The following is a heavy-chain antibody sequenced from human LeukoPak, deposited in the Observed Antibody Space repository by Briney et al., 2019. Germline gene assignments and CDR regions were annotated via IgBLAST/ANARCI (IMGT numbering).Heavy chain of an antibody. CDR1: GFTFSSYS. Sequence: PGGSLRLSCAASGFTFSSYSMNWVRQAPGKGLEWVSSISSSSSYIYYADSVKGRFTISRDNAKNSLYLQMNSLRAEDTAVYYCARGPSSSGPRAAFDIWGQGTMVTVSS. CDR3: ARGPSSSGPRAAFDI. V-gene: IGHV3-21*01. D-gene: IGHD3-22*01. CDR2: ISSSSSYI. J-gene: IGHJ3*02.